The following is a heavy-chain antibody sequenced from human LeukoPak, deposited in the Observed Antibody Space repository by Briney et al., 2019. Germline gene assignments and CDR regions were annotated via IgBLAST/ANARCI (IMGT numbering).Heavy chain of an antibody. Sequence: RPSETLSLTCTASGGSISSSTYYWSWIRQPPGKGLEWIGEINHSGSTNYNPSLKSRVTISVDTSKNQFSLKLSSVTAADTAVYYCARLAMVRGVIIWSLGFDYWGQGTLVTVSS. CDR2: INHSGST. CDR3: ARLAMVRGVIIWSLGFDY. CDR1: GGSISSSTYY. D-gene: IGHD3-10*01. V-gene: IGHV4-39*07. J-gene: IGHJ4*02.